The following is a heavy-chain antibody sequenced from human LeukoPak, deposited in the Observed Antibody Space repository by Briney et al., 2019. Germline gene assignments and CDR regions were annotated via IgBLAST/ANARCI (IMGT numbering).Heavy chain of an antibody. J-gene: IGHJ3*02. V-gene: IGHV4-59*08. D-gene: IGHD3-3*01. CDR2: ISDSGSP. Sequence: PSETLSLTCTVSGGFISGYYWSWLRQPPGKGLEWIRYISDSGSPDYNPSLKSRVAISVDTSKNQVSLKVSSVTAADTAVYYCARSKGVELSASDVFDIWGQGTVVTVFS. CDR3: ARSKGVELSASDVFDI. CDR1: GGFISGYY.